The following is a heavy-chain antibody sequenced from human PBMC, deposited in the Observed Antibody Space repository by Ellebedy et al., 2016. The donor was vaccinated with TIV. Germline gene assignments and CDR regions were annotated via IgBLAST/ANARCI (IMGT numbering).Heavy chain of an antibody. J-gene: IGHJ6*02. V-gene: IGHV3-33*01. Sequence: GESLKIPCAASGFTFSQYHMNWVRQAPGKGLEWLALIWFNGKLKYYTDSVKARFPLSRDNSRSRLFLQMNNLRADDTGVYYCVREVAEGQGDMDVWGQGTTVVVSS. D-gene: IGHD5-12*01. CDR1: GFTFSQYH. CDR3: VREVAEGQGDMDV. CDR2: IWFNGKLK.